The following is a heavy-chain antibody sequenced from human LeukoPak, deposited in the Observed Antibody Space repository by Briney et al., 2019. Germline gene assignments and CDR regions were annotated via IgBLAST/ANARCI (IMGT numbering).Heavy chain of an antibody. CDR1: GYTFTGYY. D-gene: IGHD5-18*01. CDR2: INPNSGAT. CDR3: ARCGYSYGLYYYYMDV. Sequence: GASVKVSCKTSGYTFTGYYLHWVRQAPGQGLEWMGWINPNSGATNYAQKFQGRVTITADESTSTAYMELSSLRSEDTAVYYCARCGYSYGLYYYYMDVWGKGTTVTVSS. J-gene: IGHJ6*03. V-gene: IGHV1-2*02.